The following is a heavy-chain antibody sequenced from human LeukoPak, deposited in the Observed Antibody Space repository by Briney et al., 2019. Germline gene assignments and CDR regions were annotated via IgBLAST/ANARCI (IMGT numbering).Heavy chain of an antibody. D-gene: IGHD5-18*01. CDR3: AKDAETHSYGPFDY. CDR2: ISGDGGNT. CDR1: GFTFDDYA. Sequence: GGSLRLSCAASGFTFDDYAMHWVRQAPGEGLEWVSLISGDGGNTYYADSVKGRFTISRDNSKNSLYLQMNSLRTEDTALYYCAKDAETHSYGPFDYWGQGTLVTVSS. J-gene: IGHJ4*02. V-gene: IGHV3-43*02.